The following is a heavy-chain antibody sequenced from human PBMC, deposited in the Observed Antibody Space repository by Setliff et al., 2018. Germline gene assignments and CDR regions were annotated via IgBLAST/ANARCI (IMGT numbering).Heavy chain of an antibody. CDR2: FIPFFRTA. Sequence: ASVKVSCKASGGTFSNYAVNWVRQAPGQGLEWMGGFIPFFRTANYAQNFQDRVTITTDKTTSTAFKELSSLRSEDTAVYFCARGQGHYDDSSGCLDYWGQGTLVTVSS. D-gene: IGHD3-22*01. V-gene: IGHV1-69*05. J-gene: IGHJ4*02. CDR1: GGTFSNYA. CDR3: ARGQGHYDDSSGCLDY.